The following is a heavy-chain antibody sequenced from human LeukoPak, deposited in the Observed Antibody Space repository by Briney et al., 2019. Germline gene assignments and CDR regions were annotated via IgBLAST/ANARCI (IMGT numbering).Heavy chain of an antibody. CDR3: VKERGFEVPAAPDY. D-gene: IGHD2-2*01. V-gene: IGHV3-30*02. J-gene: IGHJ4*02. CDR1: GFTFSSYG. Sequence: GGSLRLSCAASGFTFSSYGMHWVRQAPGKGLEWVAFIRYDGSNKYYADSVKGRFTISRDNSKKTLYLQMNRLSDDDTAVYYCVKERGFEVPAAPDYLGEGALVTVSS. CDR2: IRYDGSNK.